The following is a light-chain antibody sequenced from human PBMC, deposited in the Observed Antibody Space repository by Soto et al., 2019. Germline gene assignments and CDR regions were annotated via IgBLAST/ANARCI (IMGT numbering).Light chain of an antibody. Sequence: IQLTQTPSSLSASVGDRVTITCRASQGISSYLAWYQQKPGRAPKLLIYAASTLQSGVPSRFSGSGSGTDFTLTISSLQPEDFATYYCQQLNSYLTITFGQGTRLEIK. CDR1: QGISSY. CDR3: QQLNSYLTIT. V-gene: IGKV1-9*01. J-gene: IGKJ5*01. CDR2: AAS.